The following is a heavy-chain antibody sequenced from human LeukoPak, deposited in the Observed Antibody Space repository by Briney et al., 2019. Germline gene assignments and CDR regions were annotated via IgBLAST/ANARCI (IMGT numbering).Heavy chain of an antibody. J-gene: IGHJ4*02. D-gene: IGHD1-26*01. V-gene: IGHV1-18*01. CDR2: ISAYNGNT. CDR1: GYTFTSYG. Sequence: ASVNVSCAASGYTFTSYGISWVRQAPGQGLEWMGWISAYNGNTNYAQKLQGRVTMTTDTSTSTAYMELRSLRSGDTAVYYCARDRNSGSSYFDYWGQGTLVTVSS. CDR3: ARDRNSGSSYFDY.